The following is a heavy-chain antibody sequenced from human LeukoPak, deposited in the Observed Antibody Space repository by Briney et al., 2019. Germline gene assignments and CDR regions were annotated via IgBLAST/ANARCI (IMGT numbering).Heavy chain of an antibody. CDR3: ARVGCSSTNCYDFDY. CDR2: ISSSSSYI. V-gene: IGHV3-21*01. J-gene: IGHJ4*02. CDR1: GFTFSTYG. D-gene: IGHD2-2*01. Sequence: GGSLRLFCAASGFTFSTYGMNWVRQAPGKGLEWVSSISSSSSYIYYADSVKGRFTISRDNAKNSLYLQLNSLRAEDTAVYYCARVGCSSTNCYDFDYWGQGTLVTVSS.